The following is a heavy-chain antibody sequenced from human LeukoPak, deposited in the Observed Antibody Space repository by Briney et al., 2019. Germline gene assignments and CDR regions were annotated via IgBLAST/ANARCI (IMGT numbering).Heavy chain of an antibody. CDR3: ARVIVEMATPRAAPRAFDI. Sequence: ASVKVSCKASGYTFTSYDINWVRQATGQGLEWMGWVNPNSGNTAYAQNFQGRVTMTRNTSISTAYMELSSLRSADTAVYYCARVIVEMATPRAAPRAFDIWGQGTMVTVSS. V-gene: IGHV1-8*01. J-gene: IGHJ3*02. CDR2: VNPNSGNT. CDR1: GYTFTSYD. D-gene: IGHD5-24*01.